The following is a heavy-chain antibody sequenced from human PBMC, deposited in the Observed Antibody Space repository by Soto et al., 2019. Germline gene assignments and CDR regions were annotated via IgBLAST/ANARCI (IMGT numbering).Heavy chain of an antibody. V-gene: IGHV4-39*01. CDR2: IYYSGST. D-gene: IGHD6-13*01. CDR1: GGSISSSSYY. Sequence: KTSETLSLTCTVSGGSISSSSYYWGWIRQPPGKGLEWIGSIYYSGSTYYNPSLKSRVTISVDTSKNQFSLKLSSVTAADTAVYYCARHNRVWQQLGQLYWFDPWGQGTLVTVSS. J-gene: IGHJ5*02. CDR3: ARHNRVWQQLGQLYWFDP.